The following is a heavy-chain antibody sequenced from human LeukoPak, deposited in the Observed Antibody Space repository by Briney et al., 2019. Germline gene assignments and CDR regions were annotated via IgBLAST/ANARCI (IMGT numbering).Heavy chain of an antibody. D-gene: IGHD3-22*01. V-gene: IGHV4-39*07. CDR3: ARSQSPADYYDSSGLVGAGAFDI. Sequence: SETLSLTCTVSGGSISSSRYYWGWIRQPPGKGLEWIGSMYYSGSTYYNPSLKSRVTISVDTSKNQFSLKLSSVTAADTAVYYCARSQSPADYYDSSGLVGAGAFDIWGQGTMVTVSS. CDR1: GGSISSSRYY. CDR2: MYYSGST. J-gene: IGHJ3*02.